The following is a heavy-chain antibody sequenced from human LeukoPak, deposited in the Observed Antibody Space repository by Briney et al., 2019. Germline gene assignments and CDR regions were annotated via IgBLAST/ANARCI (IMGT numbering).Heavy chain of an antibody. CDR3: ARVSPAVGAFDI. CDR2: FYYSGSG. CDR1: GGSISSYY. V-gene: IGHV4-59*01. J-gene: IGHJ3*02. D-gene: IGHD6-13*01. Sequence: SETLSLTCTVSGGSISSYYWSWIRQPPGKGLEWIGYFYYSGSGNYNPSLKSRVTISGDTSKNQFSLKLSSVTAADTAIYYCARVSPAVGAFDIWGRGTMVTVSS.